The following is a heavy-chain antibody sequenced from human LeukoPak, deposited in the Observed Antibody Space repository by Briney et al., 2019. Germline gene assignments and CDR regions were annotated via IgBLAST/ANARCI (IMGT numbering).Heavy chain of an antibody. CDR2: VNHSGGT. J-gene: IGHJ6*03. Sequence: SETLSLTCAVYGGSFSGYYWSWIRQPPGKGLEWIGEVNHSGGTNYNPSPSLNSRVTISVDTSKNQFSLKLSSVTAADTAMYYCARAQWFGDLYYWSYYMDVWGKGTTVTVSS. V-gene: IGHV4-34*01. D-gene: IGHD3-10*01. CDR1: GGSFSGYY. CDR3: ARAQWFGDLYYWSYYMDV.